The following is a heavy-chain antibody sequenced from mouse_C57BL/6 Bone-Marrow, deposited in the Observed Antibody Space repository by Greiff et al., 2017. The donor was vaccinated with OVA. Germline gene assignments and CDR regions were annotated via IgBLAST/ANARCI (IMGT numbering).Heavy chain of an antibody. J-gene: IGHJ3*01. D-gene: IGHD2-4*01. CDR2: ILPGSGST. V-gene: IGHV1-9*01. CDR3: AREAYYDYDVWFAY. CDR1: GYTFTGYW. Sequence: VQRVESGAELMKPGASVKLSCKATGYTFTGYWIEWVKQRPGHGLEWIGEILPGSGSTNYNEKFKGKATFTADTSSNTAYMQLSSLTTEDSAIYYGAREAYYDYDVWFAYWGQGTLVTVSA.